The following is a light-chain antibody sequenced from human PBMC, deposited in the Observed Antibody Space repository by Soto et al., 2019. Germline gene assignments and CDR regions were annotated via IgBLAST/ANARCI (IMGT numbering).Light chain of an antibody. CDR1: QSFSSSY. Sequence: EIVLTQSPGTLSLSPGERATLSCRASQSFSSSYLAWYQQKPGQAPRLLIYGASSRATGIPDRFSGSGSGTDFTLTFSRLEPEDFAVYYCQQYGSSPPITFGQGTRLEIK. J-gene: IGKJ5*01. V-gene: IGKV3-20*01. CDR2: GAS. CDR3: QQYGSSPPIT.